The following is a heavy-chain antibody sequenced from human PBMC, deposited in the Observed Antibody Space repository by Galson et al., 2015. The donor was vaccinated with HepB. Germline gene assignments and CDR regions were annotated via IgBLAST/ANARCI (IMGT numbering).Heavy chain of an antibody. J-gene: IGHJ4*02. D-gene: IGHD6-19*01. CDR3: AKVFPEKTDGWYRQALYYFDS. CDR2: ITPSGDNT. Sequence: GSLRLSCAASGFTFSYYAMSWVRQAPGKGLEWISAITPSGDNTYSADSMKGRFTISRDNSRNTLFLQMNSLGADDTAIYFCAKVFPEKTDGWYRQALYYFDSWGQGTRVTVSS. V-gene: IGHV3-23*01. CDR1: GFTFSYYA.